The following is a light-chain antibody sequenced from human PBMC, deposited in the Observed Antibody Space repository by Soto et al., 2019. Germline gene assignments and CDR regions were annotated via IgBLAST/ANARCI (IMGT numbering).Light chain of an antibody. Sequence: QSVLTQSASVSGSPGQSITISCTGTGSDVGGYNYVSWYQQHPGKAPKVMIYDVSNRPSGVSNRFSGSKSGNTASLTISGLQAEDEADYYCSSYTSVSTPLVFGGGTKLTVL. CDR1: GSDVGGYNY. V-gene: IGLV2-14*01. CDR2: DVS. CDR3: SSYTSVSTPLV. J-gene: IGLJ2*01.